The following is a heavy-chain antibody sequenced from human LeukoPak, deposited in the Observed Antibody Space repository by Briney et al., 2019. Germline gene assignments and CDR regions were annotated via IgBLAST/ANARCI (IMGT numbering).Heavy chain of an antibody. Sequence: GGSLRLSCAASGFIFSTSGMHWVRQAPGKGLEWVAFIRNDGSDKYYAVSVKGRFTISTDNSKNTLFLQMNRLRAEDTALYYCAKDRAFGQFLWGNDYWGQGTLVTVSS. CDR1: GFIFSTSG. CDR3: AKDRAFGQFLWGNDY. J-gene: IGHJ4*02. CDR2: IRNDGSDK. D-gene: IGHD3-10*01. V-gene: IGHV3-30*02.